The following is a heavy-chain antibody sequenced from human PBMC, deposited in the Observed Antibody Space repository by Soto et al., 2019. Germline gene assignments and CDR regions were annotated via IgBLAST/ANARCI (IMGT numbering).Heavy chain of an antibody. CDR2: IYPGDSDT. J-gene: IGHJ6*02. CDR1: GYSFTSYW. V-gene: IGHV5-51*01. CDR3: ARLLTGLAYGMDV. Sequence: PGESLKISCKGSGYSFTSYWIGWVRQMPGKGLEWMGIIYPGDSDTRYSPSFQGQVTISADKSISTAYLQWGSLKASDTAMYYCARLLTGLAYGMDVWGQGTTVTVSS.